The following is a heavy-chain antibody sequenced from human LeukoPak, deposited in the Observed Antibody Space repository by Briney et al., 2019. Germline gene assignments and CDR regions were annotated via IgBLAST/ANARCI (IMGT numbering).Heavy chain of an antibody. Sequence: SETLSLTCTVSGGSLSSGSYYWSWVRQPPGTGLEWIGYINYSGSTNYNPSLKSRVTISVDTSKNQFSLKLSSVTAADTAVYYCARQNHDHGDYTVDYWGQGTLVTVSS. V-gene: IGHV4-61*01. D-gene: IGHD4-17*01. J-gene: IGHJ4*02. CDR2: INYSGST. CDR3: ARQNHDHGDYTVDY. CDR1: GGSLSSGSYY.